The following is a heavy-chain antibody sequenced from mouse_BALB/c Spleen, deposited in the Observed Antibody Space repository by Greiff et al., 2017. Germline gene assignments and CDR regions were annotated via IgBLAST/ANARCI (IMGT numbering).Heavy chain of an antibody. V-gene: IGHV1-12*01. D-gene: IGHD2-4*01. CDR3: ARFYDYFYAMDY. CDR2: IYPGNGDT. J-gene: IGHJ4*01. CDR1: GYTFTSYN. Sequence: LQQPGAELVKPGASVKMSCRASGYTFTSYNMHWVKQTPGQGLEWIGAIYPGNGDTSYNQKFKGKATLTADKSSSTAYMQLSSLTSEDSAVYYCARFYDYFYAMDYWGQGTSVTVSS.